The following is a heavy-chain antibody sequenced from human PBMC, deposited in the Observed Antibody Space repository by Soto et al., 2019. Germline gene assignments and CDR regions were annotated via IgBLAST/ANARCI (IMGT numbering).Heavy chain of an antibody. Sequence: SVKVSCKASGGTFSSYAISCVRQAPGQVLEWMGGIIPIFGTANYAQKFQGRVTITADESTSTAYMELSSLRSEDTAVYYCARAEVTHDAFDIWGQGTMVTVSS. V-gene: IGHV1-69*13. CDR1: GGTFSSYA. CDR2: IIPIFGTA. D-gene: IGHD4-4*01. CDR3: ARAEVTHDAFDI. J-gene: IGHJ3*02.